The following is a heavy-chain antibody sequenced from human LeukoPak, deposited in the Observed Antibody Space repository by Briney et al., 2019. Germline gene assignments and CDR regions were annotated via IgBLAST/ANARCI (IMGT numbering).Heavy chain of an antibody. CDR2: ISSSGSTI. Sequence: GSLRLSCAASGFTFSDYYMSWIRQAPGKGLEWVSYISSSGSTIYYADSVKGRFTISRDNAKNSLYLQMNSLRAEDTAVYYCAREGGVYSSSWYVYYYGMDVWGQGTTVTVSS. D-gene: IGHD6-13*01. CDR3: AREGGVYSSSWYVYYYGMDV. V-gene: IGHV3-11*01. J-gene: IGHJ6*02. CDR1: GFTFSDYY.